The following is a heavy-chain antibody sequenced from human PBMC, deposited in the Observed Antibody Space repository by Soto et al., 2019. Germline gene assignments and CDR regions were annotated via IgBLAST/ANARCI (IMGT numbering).Heavy chain of an antibody. CDR2: IYHSGST. V-gene: IGHV4-30-2*01. D-gene: IGHD3-10*01. CDR3: ARAVGWFGELLGGFSFEY. CDR1: GGSISSGGYS. J-gene: IGHJ4*02. Sequence: TLSLTCAVSGGSISSGGYSWSWIRQPPGKGLEWIGYIYHSGSTYYNPSLKSRVTISVDRSTNQVSLKLSSVTAADTAVYYCARAVGWFGELLGGFSFEYWGQGTLVTVSS.